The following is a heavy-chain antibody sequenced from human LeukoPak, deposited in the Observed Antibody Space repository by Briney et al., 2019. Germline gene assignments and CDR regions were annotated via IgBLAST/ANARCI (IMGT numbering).Heavy chain of an antibody. D-gene: IGHD3-3*01. V-gene: IGHV5-51*01. CDR3: ARSYDFWSGYLDY. Sequence: GESLKISCKGSGYSFTSYWTGWVRLMPGKGLEWMGIIYPGDSDTRYSPSFQGQVTISADKSISTAYLQWSSLKASDTAMYYCARSYDFWSGYLDYWGQGTLVTVST. CDR1: GYSFTSYW. CDR2: IYPGDSDT. J-gene: IGHJ4*02.